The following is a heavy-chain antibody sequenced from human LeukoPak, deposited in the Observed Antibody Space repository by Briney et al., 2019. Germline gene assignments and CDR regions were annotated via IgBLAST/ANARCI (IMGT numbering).Heavy chain of an antibody. CDR2: IGTSGNTI. V-gene: IGHV3-11*04. J-gene: IGHJ4*02. Sequence: GGSLRLSCAASGFTFSDYYMNWVRQAPGRGLEWISYIGTSGNTIYYADSVKGRFTISRDNAKKSLYLQMNSLRAEDTAVYYCADNLSRWGQGTLVTVSS. CDR1: GFTFSDYY. D-gene: IGHD1-1*01. CDR3: ADNLSR.